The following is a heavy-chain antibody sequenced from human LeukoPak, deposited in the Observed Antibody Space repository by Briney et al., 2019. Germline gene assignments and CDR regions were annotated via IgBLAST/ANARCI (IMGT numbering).Heavy chain of an antibody. Sequence: PGGSLRLSCAASGFTFTDYYMSWIRQTPGKGLEWLSYISTSGTTMYYADSVKGRFTISRGNAKNSLYLQMNNLRAEDTAVYYCARSRGYRSFDYWGQGTLVTVSS. CDR3: ARSRGYRSFDY. V-gene: IGHV3-11*01. J-gene: IGHJ4*02. D-gene: IGHD3-16*02. CDR1: GFTFTDYY. CDR2: ISTSGTTM.